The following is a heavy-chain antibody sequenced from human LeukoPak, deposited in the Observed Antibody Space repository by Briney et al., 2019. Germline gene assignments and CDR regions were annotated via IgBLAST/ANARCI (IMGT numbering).Heavy chain of an antibody. Sequence: ASVKVSCKASGYTLTELSMHWVRQAPGKGLEWMGGFDPEDGETIYAQKFQGRVTMTEDTSTDTAYMELSSLRSEDTAVYYCATGLRYFDWLIHWGQGTLVTVSS. V-gene: IGHV1-24*01. D-gene: IGHD3-9*01. CDR1: GYTLTELS. J-gene: IGHJ5*02. CDR3: ATGLRYFDWLIH. CDR2: FDPEDGET.